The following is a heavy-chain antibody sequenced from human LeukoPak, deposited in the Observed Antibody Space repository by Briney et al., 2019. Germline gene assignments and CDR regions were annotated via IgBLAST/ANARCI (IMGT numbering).Heavy chain of an antibody. J-gene: IGHJ4*02. Sequence: VASVKVSCKASGYTFTGYYMHWVRQAPGQGLEWMGWINPNSGGTNYAQKFQGRVTMTEDTSTDTAYMELSSLRSEDTAVYYCATLAGDPNFDYWGQGTLVTVSS. CDR1: GYTFTGYY. CDR2: INPNSGGT. CDR3: ATLAGDPNFDY. D-gene: IGHD7-27*01. V-gene: IGHV1-2*02.